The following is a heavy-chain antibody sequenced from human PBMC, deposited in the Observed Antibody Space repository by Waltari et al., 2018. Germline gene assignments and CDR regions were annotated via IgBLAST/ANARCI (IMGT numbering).Heavy chain of an antibody. V-gene: IGHV1-69*01. CDR1: GGTFSSYA. D-gene: IGHD2-15*01. CDR2: IIPIFGTA. CDR3: ARGVVVAATFYYYYGMDV. Sequence: QVQLVQSGAEVKKPGSSVKVSCKASGGTFSSYAISWVRQAPVQGLEWMGGIIPIFGTANYAQKFQGRVTITADESTSTAYMELSSLRSEDTAVYYCARGVVVAATFYYYYGMDVWGQGTTVTVSS. J-gene: IGHJ6*02.